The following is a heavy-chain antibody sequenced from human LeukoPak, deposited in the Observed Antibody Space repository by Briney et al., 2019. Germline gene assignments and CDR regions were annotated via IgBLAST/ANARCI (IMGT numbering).Heavy chain of an antibody. CDR3: AKDLRAAADYYFDY. CDR2: VSGSGGGT. V-gene: IGHV3-23*01. D-gene: IGHD6-13*01. CDR1: GFTFSTYA. J-gene: IGHJ4*02. Sequence: GGSLRLSCAASGFTFSTYAMSWVRQAPGKGLEWVSGVSGSGGGTYYADSVKGRFTVSRDNSKNTLHLQMNSLRAEDTAFYYCAKDLRAAADYYFDYWGQGTLVTVSS.